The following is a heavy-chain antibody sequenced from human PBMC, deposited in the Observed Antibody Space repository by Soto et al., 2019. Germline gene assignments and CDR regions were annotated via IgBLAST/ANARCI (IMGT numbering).Heavy chain of an antibody. CDR1: GYTFTGYY. Sequence: ASVKVSCKASGYTFTGYYMHWVRQAPGQGLEWMGWINPNSGGTNYAQKFQGRVTMTRDTSISTAYMELSRLRSDDTAVYYCARDFYDFWSGYKALFHWGQGTLVTVSS. D-gene: IGHD3-3*01. CDR2: INPNSGGT. CDR3: ARDFYDFWSGYKALFH. V-gene: IGHV1-2*02. J-gene: IGHJ4*02.